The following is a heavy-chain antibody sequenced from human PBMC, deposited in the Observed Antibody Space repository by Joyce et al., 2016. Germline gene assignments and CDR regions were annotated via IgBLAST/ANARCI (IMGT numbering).Heavy chain of an antibody. CDR3: ARNGAYSQDS. Sequence: QVQLQESGPGLVKPSGTLSLTCAVSGGSIRSAHWWSWVRQPPGKRLEWIGEIYRGGSTTYNPSLKSRVTISVDKSKNQLSLKMNSVTAADTAVYYCARNGAYSQDSWGQGTLVTVSS. CDR2: IYRGGST. D-gene: IGHD5-12*01. CDR1: GGSIRSAHW. J-gene: IGHJ5*01. V-gene: IGHV4-4*02.